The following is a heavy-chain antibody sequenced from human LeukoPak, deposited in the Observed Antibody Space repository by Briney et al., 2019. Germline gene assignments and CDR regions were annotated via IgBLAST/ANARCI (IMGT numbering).Heavy chain of an antibody. V-gene: IGHV3-74*01. CDR3: ARGDKSSGWYFLDY. Sequence: GGSLRLSCAASGFTFSSYWMHWVRQAPGKGLVWVSRINTDGSSTSYADSVKGRFTISRDNAKTSLNLQVNSLRAEDTAVYYCARGDKSSGWYFLDYWGRGTLVTVSS. D-gene: IGHD6-19*01. CDR2: INTDGSST. CDR1: GFTFSSYW. J-gene: IGHJ4*02.